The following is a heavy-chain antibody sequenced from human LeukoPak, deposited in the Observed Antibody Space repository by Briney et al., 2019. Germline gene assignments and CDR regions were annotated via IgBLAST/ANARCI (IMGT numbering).Heavy chain of an antibody. D-gene: IGHD6-19*01. J-gene: IGHJ3*02. V-gene: IGHV4-59*08. CDR3: ASGYSSGWYAFDI. CDR1: GGSISSYY. Sequence: SETLSLTCTVSGGSISSYYWSWIRQPPGKGLEWIGYIYYSGSTNYNPSLKRRVTISVDTSKNQFSLKLSSVTAADTAVYYCASGYSSGWYAFDIWGQGTMVTVSS. CDR2: IYYSGST.